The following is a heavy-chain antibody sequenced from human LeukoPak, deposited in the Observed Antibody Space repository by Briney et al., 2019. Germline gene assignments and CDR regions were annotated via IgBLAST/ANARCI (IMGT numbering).Heavy chain of an antibody. CDR1: GGSFSGYY. CDR3: ARGGATTVVTEDAFDI. V-gene: IGHV4-34*01. D-gene: IGHD4-23*01. Sequence: KPSETLSLTCAVYGGSFSGYYWSWIRQPPGKGLEWIGEINHSGSTNYNPSLKSRVTISVDTSKNQFSLKLSSVTAADTAVYYCARGGATTVVTEDAFDIWGQGTMVTVSS. CDR2: INHSGST. J-gene: IGHJ3*02.